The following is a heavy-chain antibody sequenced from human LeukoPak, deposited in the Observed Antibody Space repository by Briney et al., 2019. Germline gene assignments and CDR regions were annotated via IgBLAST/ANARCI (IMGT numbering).Heavy chain of an antibody. J-gene: IGHJ2*01. CDR2: INSDGSST. D-gene: IGHD5-18*01. CDR1: GFTFSSYW. CDR3: ARDVDTAMVLDL. V-gene: IGHV3-74*01. Sequence: GGSLRLSCATSGFTFSSYWMHWVRQASGKGLVWVSRINSDGSSTSYADSVKGRFTISRDNAKNTLYLQMNSLRAEDTAVYYCARDVDTAMVLDLWGRGTLVTVSS.